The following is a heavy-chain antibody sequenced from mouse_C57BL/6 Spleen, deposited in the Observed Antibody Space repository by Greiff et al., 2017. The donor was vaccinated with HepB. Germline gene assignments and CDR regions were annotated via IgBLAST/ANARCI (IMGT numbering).Heavy chain of an antibody. D-gene: IGHD2-1*01. CDR3: ASNLLDY. V-gene: IGHV1-50*01. CDR2: IDPSDSYT. CDR1: GYTFTSYW. Sequence: QVQLQQPGAELVKPGASVKLSCKASGYTFTSYWMQWVKQRPGQGLEWIGEIDPSDSYTNYNQKFKGKATLTVDTSSRTAYMQLSSLTSEDSAVYCCASNLLDYWGQGTSVTVSS. J-gene: IGHJ4*01.